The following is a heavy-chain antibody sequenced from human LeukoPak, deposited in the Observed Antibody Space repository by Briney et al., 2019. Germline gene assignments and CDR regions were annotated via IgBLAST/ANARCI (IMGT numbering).Heavy chain of an antibody. CDR3: AKDGAAAHLPGSFDY. Sequence: GGSLRLSCAASGFTFSSYAMHWVRQAPGKGLEWVAVISYDGSNKYYADSVKGRFTISRDNSKNTLYLQMNSLRAEDTAVYYCAKDGAAAHLPGSFDYWGQGTLVTVSS. CDR2: ISYDGSNK. D-gene: IGHD6-13*01. CDR1: GFTFSSYA. V-gene: IGHV3-30*04. J-gene: IGHJ4*02.